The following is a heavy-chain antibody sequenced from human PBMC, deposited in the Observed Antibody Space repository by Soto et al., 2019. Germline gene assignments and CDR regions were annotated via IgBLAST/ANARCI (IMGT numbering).Heavy chain of an antibody. CDR3: ARVEQHVSSGYQTTYYFDY. V-gene: IGHV4-31*03. CDR1: GGSISSGGYY. D-gene: IGHD3-22*01. CDR2: IYYSGST. J-gene: IGHJ4*02. Sequence: QVQLQESGPGLVKPSQTLSLTCTVSGGSISSGGYYWSWIRQHPGKGLEWIGYIYYSGSTYYNPSLKSRVTISVDTSKNHFSLKLSSVTAADTAVYYCARVEQHVSSGYQTTYYFDYWGQGTMVTVSS.